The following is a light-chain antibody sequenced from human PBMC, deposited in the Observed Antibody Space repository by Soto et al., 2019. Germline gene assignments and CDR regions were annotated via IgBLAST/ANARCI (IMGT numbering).Light chain of an antibody. V-gene: IGKV3-15*01. CDR3: QQYGSSIT. CDR2: GAS. J-gene: IGKJ5*01. Sequence: VLTKSQATLSVSPGGRATLSCRASQSISDTLAWYQQKPGQAPRLLIHGASTRATGIPARFSGSGSGTEFTLTISSLQSEDIAVYYCQQYGSSITIGQPTPPE. CDR1: QSISDT.